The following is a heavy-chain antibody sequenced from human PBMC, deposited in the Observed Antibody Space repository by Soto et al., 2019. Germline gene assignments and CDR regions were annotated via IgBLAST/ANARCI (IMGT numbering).Heavy chain of an antibody. J-gene: IGHJ4*02. D-gene: IGHD3-22*01. Sequence: KPSETLSLTCVVSGYSITSGFYWGCVRQSPGKGLEWIGSISYSAKTFYNPSLASRLSIAVDTSMNQFSLRLTSVTAADTALYYCTRGAGAPWVRFDSWGQGTLVTVSS. CDR1: GYSITSGFY. V-gene: IGHV4-38-2*01. CDR2: ISYSAKT. CDR3: TRGAGAPWVRFDS.